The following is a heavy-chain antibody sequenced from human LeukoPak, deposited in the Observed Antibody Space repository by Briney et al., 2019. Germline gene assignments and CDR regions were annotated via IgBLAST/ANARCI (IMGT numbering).Heavy chain of an antibody. Sequence: ASVKVSCKASGYTFTSYDINWVRQATGQGLEWMGWMNPNSGNTGYAQKFQGRVTMTRNTSISTAYVELSSLRSEDTAMYYCARHAHFVVGVTTWLDYWGQGILVTVSS. J-gene: IGHJ4*02. CDR3: ARHAHFVVGVTTWLDY. V-gene: IGHV1-8*01. CDR2: MNPNSGNT. CDR1: GYTFTSYD. D-gene: IGHD1-26*01.